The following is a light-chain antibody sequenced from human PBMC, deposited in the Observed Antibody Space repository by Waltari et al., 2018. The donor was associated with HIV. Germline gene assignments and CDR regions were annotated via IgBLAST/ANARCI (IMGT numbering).Light chain of an antibody. CDR1: SSDVGSYNL. CDR3: CSYAGSSTYV. J-gene: IGLJ1*01. Sequence: QSALTQPASVSGSPGQSITISCTGTSSDVGSYNLVSWYQQHPGKAPKLMIYEVSKRPSGVSSRFSGSNSGNTASLTISGLQAEDEADYYCCSYAGSSTYVFGTGTKVTVL. V-gene: IGLV2-23*02. CDR2: EVS.